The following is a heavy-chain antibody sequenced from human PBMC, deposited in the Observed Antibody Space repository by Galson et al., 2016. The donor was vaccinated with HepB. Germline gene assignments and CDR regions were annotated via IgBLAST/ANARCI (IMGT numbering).Heavy chain of an antibody. CDR1: GITFSAYA. Sequence: SLRLSCAASGITFSAYAMSWVRQAPGKGLEWVSAITTSGGSTYYADSVKGQFVISRNNSKNTMYLQMNTLRVDDTAVYYCALIRRVRGVITPGLFDDWGQGTLVAVSS. J-gene: IGHJ4*02. D-gene: IGHD3-10*01. CDR3: ALIRRVRGVITPGLFDD. V-gene: IGHV3-23*01. CDR2: ITTSGGST.